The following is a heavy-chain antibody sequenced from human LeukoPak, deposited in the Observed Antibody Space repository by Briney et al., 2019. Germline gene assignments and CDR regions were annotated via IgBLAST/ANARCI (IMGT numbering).Heavy chain of an antibody. CDR3: ARGSITMVRGVISPLDP. Sequence: PSETLSLTCTVSGGSISSSSYYWGWIRQPPGKGLEWIGSIYYSGSTYYNPSLKSRVTISVDTSKNQFSLKLSSVTAADTAVYYCARGSITMVRGVISPLDPWGQGTLVTVSS. CDR2: IYYSGST. J-gene: IGHJ5*02. D-gene: IGHD3-10*01. V-gene: IGHV4-39*07. CDR1: GGSISSSSYY.